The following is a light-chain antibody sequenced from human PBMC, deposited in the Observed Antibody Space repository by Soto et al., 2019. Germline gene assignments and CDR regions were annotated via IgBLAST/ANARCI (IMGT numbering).Light chain of an antibody. CDR1: SSDIGGYNY. J-gene: IGLJ1*01. Sequence: QSALTKPASVYGSPGQSIPISCTGTSSDIGGYNYVSWYQQHPGKAPKRMISEVSIRPSGVANRFSGSKSGNTASLTISGLQAEDEADYYCPSYTSSSTNYVRGTGTKLTVL. V-gene: IGLV2-14*01. CDR2: EVS. CDR3: PSYTSSSTNYV.